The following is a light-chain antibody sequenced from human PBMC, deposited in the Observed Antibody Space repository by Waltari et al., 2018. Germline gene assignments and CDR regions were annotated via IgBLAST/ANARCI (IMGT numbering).Light chain of an antibody. J-gene: IGKJ4*01. CDR1: PSVSSE. V-gene: IGKV3-15*01. CDR2: GAS. Sequence: ETVMTQSPGTLPVSPGDRVTLSCRASPSVSSELAWYQQKPGQTPRLLIYGASTGVTAIPARFSGSGYGTEFTLTISSLQPEDFAVYYCQQYSNWPLTFGGGTK. CDR3: QQYSNWPLT.